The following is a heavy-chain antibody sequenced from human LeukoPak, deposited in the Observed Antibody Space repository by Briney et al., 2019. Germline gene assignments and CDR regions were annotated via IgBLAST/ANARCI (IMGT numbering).Heavy chain of an antibody. Sequence: SQTLSLTCAVSGGSISSGGYSWSWIRQPPGTGLEWIGYIYHSGSTYYNPSLKSRVTISVDTSKNQFSLKLTSVTAADTAVYYCARVRTYYYDSSGYFTRFDAFDIWGQGTMVTVSS. CDR1: GGSISSGGYS. D-gene: IGHD3-22*01. V-gene: IGHV4-30-2*01. CDR2: IYHSGST. J-gene: IGHJ3*02. CDR3: ARVRTYYYDSSGYFTRFDAFDI.